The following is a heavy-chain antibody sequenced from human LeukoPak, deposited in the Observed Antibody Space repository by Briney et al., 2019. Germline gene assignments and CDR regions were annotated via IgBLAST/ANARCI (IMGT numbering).Heavy chain of an antibody. V-gene: IGHV3-49*04. D-gene: IGHD3-16*02. CDR3: TTDPITFGGVIVSFHY. J-gene: IGHJ4*02. CDR1: GFTFGDYP. CDR2: IRSKAYGGTT. Sequence: GGSLRLSCTASGFTFGDYPMSWVRQAPGKGLEWVGFIRSKAYGGTTEYAASGKGRFAISRDGSKSIAYLQVNSLKTEDTAVYYCTTDPITFGGVIVSFHYWGQGTLVTVSS.